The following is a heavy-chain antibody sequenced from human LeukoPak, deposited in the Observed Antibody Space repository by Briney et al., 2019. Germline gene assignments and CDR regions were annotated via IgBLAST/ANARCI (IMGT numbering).Heavy chain of an antibody. CDR1: GGTFSSYA. CDR2: ISAYNGNT. CDR3: ARASTTVPVNWFDP. D-gene: IGHD2-2*01. V-gene: IGHV1-18*01. J-gene: IGHJ5*02. Sequence: GSSVKVSCKASGGTFSSYAISWVRQAPGQGLEWMGWISAYNGNTNYAQKLQGRVTMTTDTSTSTAYMELRSLRSDDTAVYYCARASTTVPVNWFDPWGQGTLVTVSS.